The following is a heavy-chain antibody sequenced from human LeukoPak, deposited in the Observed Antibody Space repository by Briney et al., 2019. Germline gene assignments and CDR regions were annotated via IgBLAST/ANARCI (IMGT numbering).Heavy chain of an antibody. D-gene: IGHD1-26*01. J-gene: IGHJ4*02. V-gene: IGHV7-4-1*02. CDR2: INTNTGNP. CDR3: ARVGAASDYFDFDY. CDR1: GDTFTIYA. Sequence: ASVKVSCKASGDTFTIYAMNWVRQAPGQGLEWMGWINTNTGNPTYAQGFTGRFVFSLDTSVSTAYLQISSLKAEDTAVYYCARVGAASDYFDFDYWGQGTLVTVSS.